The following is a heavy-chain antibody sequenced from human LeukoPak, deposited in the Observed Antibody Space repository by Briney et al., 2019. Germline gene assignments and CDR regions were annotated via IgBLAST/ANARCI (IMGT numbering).Heavy chain of an antibody. Sequence: GGSLRLSCAASGFTFSSYWMHWVRQVPGKGLEWVSGIKWDGGSTGYADSVKGRFTISRDNAKNSLYLQMNSLRVEDTALYHCARMSGSGYYFYMDVWGKGTTVTISS. D-gene: IGHD3-10*01. CDR2: IKWDGGST. J-gene: IGHJ6*03. CDR3: ARMSGSGYYFYMDV. V-gene: IGHV3-20*01. CDR1: GFTFSSYW.